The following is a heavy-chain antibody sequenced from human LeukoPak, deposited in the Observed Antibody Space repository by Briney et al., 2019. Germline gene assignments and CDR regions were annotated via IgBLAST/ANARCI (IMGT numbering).Heavy chain of an antibody. CDR3: ARCRFLEWLLSFDY. Sequence: GGSLRLSCAASGFTFSSYSVNWVRQAPGKGLEWVAVISYDGSNKYYADSVKGRFTISRDNSKNTLYLQMNSLRAEDTAVYYCARCRFLEWLLSFDYWGQGTLVTVSS. J-gene: IGHJ4*02. V-gene: IGHV3-30*03. CDR1: GFTFSSYS. CDR2: ISYDGSNK. D-gene: IGHD3-3*01.